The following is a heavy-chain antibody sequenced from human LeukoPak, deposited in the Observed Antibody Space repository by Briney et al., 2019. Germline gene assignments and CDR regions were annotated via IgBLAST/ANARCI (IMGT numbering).Heavy chain of an antibody. CDR2: IYSSGST. V-gene: IGHV4-4*07. Sequence: SETLSLTCTVSTGSISSYYCSWIRQPAGKGLEYIRRIYSSGSTNYSPSLKSRVTMSVDTSKNQFSLKLTSVTAADTAVYYCARGDIIRGDYNWFDPWGQGILVTVSS. J-gene: IGHJ5*02. D-gene: IGHD3-10*01. CDR3: ARGDIIRGDYNWFDP. CDR1: TGSISSYY.